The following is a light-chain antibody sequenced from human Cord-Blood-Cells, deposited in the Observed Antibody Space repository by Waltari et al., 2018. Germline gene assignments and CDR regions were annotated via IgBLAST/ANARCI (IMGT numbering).Light chain of an antibody. CDR2: LGS. V-gene: IGKV2-28*01. CDR1: QSLLHSNGYNY. J-gene: IGKJ1*01. Sequence: DIVMTQSPLSLPVTPGEPASISCRSSQSLLHSNGYNYLGWYLQKPGQSPHLLIYLGSNRGSGVPHRCSGSGSGTDFTPKISRGEADDVGVYYCMQALQTPRTFGQGTKVEIK. CDR3: MQALQTPRT.